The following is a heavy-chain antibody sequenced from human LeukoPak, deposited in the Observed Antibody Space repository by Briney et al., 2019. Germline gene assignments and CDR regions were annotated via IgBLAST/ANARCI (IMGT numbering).Heavy chain of an antibody. Sequence: ASVKVSCKASGGTFSSCAISWVRQAPGQGLEWMGWISAYNGNTNYAQKLQGRVTMTTDTSTSTAYMELRSLRSDDTAVYYCARGYYDSSGYYTDRGDYWGQGTLVTVSS. CDR1: GGTFSSCA. CDR3: ARGYYDSSGYYTDRGDY. J-gene: IGHJ4*02. D-gene: IGHD3-22*01. V-gene: IGHV1-18*01. CDR2: ISAYNGNT.